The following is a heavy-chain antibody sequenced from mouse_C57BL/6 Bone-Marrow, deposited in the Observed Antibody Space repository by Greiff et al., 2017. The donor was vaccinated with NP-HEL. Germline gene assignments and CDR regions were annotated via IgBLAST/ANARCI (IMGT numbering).Heavy chain of an antibody. V-gene: IGHV1-4*01. D-gene: IGHD2-1*01. CDR2: INPSSGYT. CDR1: GYTFTSYT. Sequence: VQLQESGAELARPGASVKMSCKASGYTFTSYTMHWVKQRPGQGLEWIGYINPSSGYTKYNQKFKDKATLTADKSSSTAYMQLSSLTSEDSAVYYCARAPRGLGNSWFAYWGQGTLVTVSA. CDR3: ARAPRGLGNSWFAY. J-gene: IGHJ3*01.